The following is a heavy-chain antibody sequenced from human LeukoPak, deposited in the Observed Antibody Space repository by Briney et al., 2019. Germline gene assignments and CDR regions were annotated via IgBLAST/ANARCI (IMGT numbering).Heavy chain of an antibody. CDR2: IDPGDSNT. V-gene: IGHV5-10-1*01. Sequence: GGSLRLSCTGSGYTFTSYWISWVRQMPGKGLEWMWKIDPGDSNTNYSPSFEGHVTISADKSISTAYLQWSSLKASDTAMYYCASPWPPIYCSGGSCYSDAFDIWGQGTMVTVSS. CDR1: GYTFTSYW. CDR3: ASPWPPIYCSGGSCYSDAFDI. D-gene: IGHD2-15*01. J-gene: IGHJ3*02.